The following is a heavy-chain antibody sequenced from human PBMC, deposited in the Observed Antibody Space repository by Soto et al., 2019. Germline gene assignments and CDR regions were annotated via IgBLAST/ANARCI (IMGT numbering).Heavy chain of an antibody. D-gene: IGHD4-17*01. V-gene: IGHV1-46*01. CDR2: VYPSGGTT. Sequence: QVQLVQSGAEVKKPGASVKVSCTASGYTFTSYYVHWVRQARGQGLEWMGMVYPSGGTTKYAQKFQGRVAVIADASTSTVYMELHSLRSDDTAVYYCATTMTMPWYFDYWGQGTLVSVSS. CDR1: GYTFTSYY. J-gene: IGHJ4*02. CDR3: ATTMTMPWYFDY.